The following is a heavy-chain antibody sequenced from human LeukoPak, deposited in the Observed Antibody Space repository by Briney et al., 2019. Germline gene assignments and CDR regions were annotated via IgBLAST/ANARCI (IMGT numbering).Heavy chain of an antibody. CDR1: GYTFTTYG. J-gene: IGHJ4*02. V-gene: IGHV1-18*01. CDR2: ISAYNGNT. D-gene: IGHD5-24*01. CDR3: ASFPRRDGYTSIDY. Sequence: ASVKVSCKASGYTFTTYGISWVRQAPGQGLEWMGWISAYNGNTNYAQKLQGRVTMTRDTSISTAYMELSRLRSDDTAVYYCASFPRRDGYTSIDYWGQGTLVTVSS.